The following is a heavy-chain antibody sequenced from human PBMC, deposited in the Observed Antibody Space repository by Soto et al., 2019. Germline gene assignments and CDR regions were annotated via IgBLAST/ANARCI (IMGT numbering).Heavy chain of an antibody. CDR1: GYTFTSYG. V-gene: IGHV1-18*01. Sequence: ASVKVSCKASGYTFTSYGISWVRQAPGQGLEWMGWISAYNGNTNYAQKLQGRVTMTTDTSTSTAYMELRSLRSDDTAVYYCARVASPRYYDILTGYYNHYYYMDVWGKGTTVTVSS. CDR3: ARVASPRYYDILTGYYNHYYYMDV. J-gene: IGHJ6*03. CDR2: ISAYNGNT. D-gene: IGHD3-9*01.